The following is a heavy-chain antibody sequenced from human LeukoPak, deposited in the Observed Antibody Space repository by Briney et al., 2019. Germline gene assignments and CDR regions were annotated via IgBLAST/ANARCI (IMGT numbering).Heavy chain of an antibody. V-gene: IGHV1-18*01. D-gene: IGHD6-19*01. CDR2: ISAYNGNT. Sequence: VASVKVSCTASGYTFTSYGISWVRQAPGQGLEWMGWISAYNGNTNYAQKLQGRVTMTTDTSTSTAYMELRSLRSDDTAVYYCALIAVAGTQGFDYWGQGTLVTVSS. CDR3: ALIAVAGTQGFDY. J-gene: IGHJ4*02. CDR1: GYTFTSYG.